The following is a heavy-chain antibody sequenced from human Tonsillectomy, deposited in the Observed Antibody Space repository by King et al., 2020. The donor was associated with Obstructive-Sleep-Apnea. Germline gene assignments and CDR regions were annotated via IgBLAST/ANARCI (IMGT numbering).Heavy chain of an antibody. Sequence: VQLQESGPGLVKPSQTLSLTCTVSGGSISSGGYYWSWIRQHPGKGLEWIGYIYYSGSTYYNPSLKSRVTISVETSKNQFSLKLSSVTAADTAVYYCARWTGVGIHGSNNGMDVWGQGTTVTVSS. CDR2: IYYSGST. CDR1: GGSISSGGYY. J-gene: IGHJ6*02. CDR3: ARWTGVGIHGSNNGMDV. V-gene: IGHV4-31*03. D-gene: IGHD3/OR15-3a*01.